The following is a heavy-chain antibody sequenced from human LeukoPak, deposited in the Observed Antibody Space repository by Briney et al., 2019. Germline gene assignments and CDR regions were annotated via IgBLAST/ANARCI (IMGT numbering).Heavy chain of an antibody. V-gene: IGHV4-34*01. CDR2: ITHNGST. D-gene: IGHD3-3*01. CDR1: GESLNGYY. J-gene: IGHJ6*02. Sequence: PSETLSLTCGVHGESLNGYYWSWIRQSPGKGLEWIGEITHNGSTTFNPSLESRLTISVDTSKNQLSLKLSSVTAADTAVYYCASWRVYGMDVWGQGTTVTISS. CDR3: ASWRVYGMDV.